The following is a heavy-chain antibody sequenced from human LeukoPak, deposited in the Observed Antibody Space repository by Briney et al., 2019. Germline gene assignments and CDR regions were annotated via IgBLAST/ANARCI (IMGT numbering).Heavy chain of an antibody. Sequence: ASGKVSCKASGYTFTSYYMHWVRQAPGQGLEWMGIINPSGGSTSYAQKFQGRGTMTRDTSTSTVYMELSSLRPEDTAVYYCATLGAIWSGYYGYCDQGTLVTVSS. D-gene: IGHD3-3*01. V-gene: IGHV1-46*01. CDR1: GYTFTSYY. J-gene: IGHJ4*02. CDR2: INPSGGST. CDR3: ATLGAIWSGYYGY.